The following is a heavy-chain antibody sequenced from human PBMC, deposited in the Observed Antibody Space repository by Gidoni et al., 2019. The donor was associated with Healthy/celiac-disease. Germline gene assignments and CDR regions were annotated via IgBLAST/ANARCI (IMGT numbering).Heavy chain of an antibody. J-gene: IGHJ4*02. CDR1: GFTFSSYS. CDR2: ISSSSSYI. D-gene: IGHD2-21*02. V-gene: IGHV3-21*01. CDR3: AGGGDIVVVTAPLGY. Sequence: GFTFSSYSMNWVRQAPGKGLEWVSSISSSSSYIYYADSVKGRFTISRDNAKNSLYLQMNSLRAEDTAVYYCAGGGDIVVVTAPLGYWGQGTLVTVSS.